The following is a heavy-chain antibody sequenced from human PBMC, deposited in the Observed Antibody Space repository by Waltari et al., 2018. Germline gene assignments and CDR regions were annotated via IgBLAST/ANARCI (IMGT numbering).Heavy chain of an antibody. CDR3: ARAPTGDGEYFDY. V-gene: IGHV4-39*07. J-gene: IGHJ4*02. CDR1: GGSISSSSYY. CDR2: IYYSGST. Sequence: QLQLQESGPGLVKPSETLSLTCTVSGGSISSSSYYWGWIRQPPGKGLEWIGSIYYSGSTYYNPSLKSRVTISVDTSKNQFSLKLSSVTAADTAVYYCARAPTGDGEYFDYWGQGTLVTVSS. D-gene: IGHD7-27*01.